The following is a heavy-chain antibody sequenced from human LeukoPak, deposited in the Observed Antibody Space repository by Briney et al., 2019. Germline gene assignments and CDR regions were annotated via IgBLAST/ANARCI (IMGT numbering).Heavy chain of an antibody. J-gene: IGHJ4*02. CDR2: ISYDGTNK. CDR1: GVTFSSYG. CDR3: ARDHDYGGNSPFDY. Sequence: GGSLRLSCAASGVTFSSYGMHWVRQAPGKGLEWVAVISYDGTNKYYADSVKGRFTISRDNSKNTLYLQMNSLRAEDTAVYYCARDHDYGGNSPFDYWGQGTLVTVSS. D-gene: IGHD4-23*01. V-gene: IGHV3-30*03.